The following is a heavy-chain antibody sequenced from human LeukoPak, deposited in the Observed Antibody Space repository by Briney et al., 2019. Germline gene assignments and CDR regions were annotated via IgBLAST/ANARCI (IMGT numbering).Heavy chain of an antibody. V-gene: IGHV4-34*01. D-gene: IGHD5-18*01. CDR3: ARGGAMASEVIWFDP. J-gene: IGHJ5*02. CDR1: GGSFSGYY. CDR2: INHSGST. Sequence: SETLSLTCAVYGGSFSGYYWSWIRQPPGKGLDWIGEINHSGSTNYNPSLKSRVTISVDTSKNQFSLKLSSVTAADAAVYYCARGGAMASEVIWFDPWGQGTLVTVSS.